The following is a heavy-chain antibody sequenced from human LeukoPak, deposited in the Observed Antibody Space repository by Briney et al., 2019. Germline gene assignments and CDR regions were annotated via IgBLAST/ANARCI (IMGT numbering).Heavy chain of an antibody. J-gene: IGHJ4*02. CDR2: VSSDGGIK. Sequence: GGSLRLSCVVSGFTFTNYVVHWVRQAPGKGLEWVTLVSSDGGIKYYADSVKGRFSVSRDISKNTLYLQMNSLRVDDTAVYYCARGYSYGKLDYWGQGTLVTVSS. CDR3: ARGYSYGKLDY. V-gene: IGHV3-30-3*01. D-gene: IGHD5-18*01. CDR1: GFTFTNYV.